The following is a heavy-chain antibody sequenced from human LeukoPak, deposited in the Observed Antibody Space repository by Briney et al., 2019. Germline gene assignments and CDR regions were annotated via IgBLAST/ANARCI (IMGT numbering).Heavy chain of an antibody. CDR1: GGSISSYY. CDR2: IYYSGST. CDR3: ARAGTVTTLGWFDP. D-gene: IGHD4-17*01. J-gene: IGHJ5*02. Sequence: PSETLSLTCTVSGGSISSYYWSWIRQPPGKGLEWIGYIYYSGSTNYNPSLKSRVTISVDTSKNQFSLMLSSVTAADTAVYYCARAGTVTTLGWFDPWGQGTLVTVSS. V-gene: IGHV4-59*01.